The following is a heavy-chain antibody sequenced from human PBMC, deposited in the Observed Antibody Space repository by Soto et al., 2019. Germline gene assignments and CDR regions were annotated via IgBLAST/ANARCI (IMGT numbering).Heavy chain of an antibody. CDR2: SRDKAQGYTT. V-gene: IGHV3-72*01. D-gene: IGHD3-22*01. Sequence: GSLILGCAASGFTFSDGYIDLVRQAPGKGLEWVGRSRDKAQGYTTQYAASVKGRFTTSRDDSKNSVYLQMNSLKTDDTAVYYCVRATHSSDSSGYPRCFGSWGRGTMVTVSS. CDR1: GFTFSDGY. J-gene: IGHJ4*02. CDR3: VRATHSSDSSGYPRCFGS.